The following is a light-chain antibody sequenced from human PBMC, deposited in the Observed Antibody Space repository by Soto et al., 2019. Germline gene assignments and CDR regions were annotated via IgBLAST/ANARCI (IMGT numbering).Light chain of an antibody. J-gene: IGKJ4*01. CDR3: QHYNNWPLT. CDR1: QGVTSN. Sequence: EIVMTQSPATLSVSPGERATLSCRASQGVTSNLAWYQQKSGQAPRLLIYGASTRATGIPARFSGSGSGTEFTLTISSLQSEDFAVYYCQHYNNWPLTFGGGTKVEIK. V-gene: IGKV3-15*01. CDR2: GAS.